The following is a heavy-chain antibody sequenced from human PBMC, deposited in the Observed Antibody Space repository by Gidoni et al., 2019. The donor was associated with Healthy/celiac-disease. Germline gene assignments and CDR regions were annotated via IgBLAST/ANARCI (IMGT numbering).Heavy chain of an antibody. Sequence: QVQLQQRRSGLLKPSETLTLTCAVDGGSFSGYYWSWIRQPPGKGLEWIEEINHSGSTNYSPSLKSRVTISVDTSKNQFARKLSSVTAADTAVYYCARALSTVSGNWFDPWSQRTLVTVSS. J-gene: IGHJ5*02. V-gene: IGHV4-34*01. CDR3: ARALSTVSGNWFDP. CDR2: INHSGST. D-gene: IGHD4-17*01. CDR1: GGSFSGYY.